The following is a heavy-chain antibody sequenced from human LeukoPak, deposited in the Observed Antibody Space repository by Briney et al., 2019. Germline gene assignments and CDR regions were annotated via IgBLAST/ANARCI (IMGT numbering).Heavy chain of an antibody. CDR2: FGRSGAGT. J-gene: IGHJ4*02. CDR1: GFTFAGCA. D-gene: IGHD6-19*01. Sequence: SGGSLRLSCAASGFTFAGCAMSWVRQAPGKGLEWVSTFGRSGAGTFYADSVKGRFTISRDNSKNTLYLQMNSLRAEDTAVYFCAKSDSSGSNYFAYWSQGALVTVSS. V-gene: IGHV3-23*01. CDR3: AKSDSSGSNYFAY.